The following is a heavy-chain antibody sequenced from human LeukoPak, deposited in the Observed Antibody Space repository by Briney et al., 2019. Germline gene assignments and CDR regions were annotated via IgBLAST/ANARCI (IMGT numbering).Heavy chain of an antibody. V-gene: IGHV4-34*01. CDR2: INHSGST. D-gene: IGHD3-16*02. CDR1: DGSFSGYY. Sequence: SETLSLTCAVYDGSFSGYYWSWIRQPPGKGLEWIGEINHSGSTNYNPPLKSRVTISVDTSKNQFSLKLSSVTAADTAVYYCARGPSNYVWGSYRSYYFDYWGQGTLVTVSS. J-gene: IGHJ4*02. CDR3: ARGPSNYVWGSYRSYYFDY.